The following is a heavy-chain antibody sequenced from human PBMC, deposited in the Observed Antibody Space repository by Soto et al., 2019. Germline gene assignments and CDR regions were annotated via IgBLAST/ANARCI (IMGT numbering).Heavy chain of an antibody. Sequence: ASVKVSCKASGYTFTGYYMHWVRQAPGQGLEWMGWINPNSGGANYAQKFQGRVTMTRDTSISTAYMELSRLRSDDTAVYYCARDIQYCSSTSCYAFDIWGQGTMVTVSS. CDR2: INPNSGGA. J-gene: IGHJ3*02. D-gene: IGHD2-2*01. CDR1: GYTFTGYY. V-gene: IGHV1-2*02. CDR3: ARDIQYCSSTSCYAFDI.